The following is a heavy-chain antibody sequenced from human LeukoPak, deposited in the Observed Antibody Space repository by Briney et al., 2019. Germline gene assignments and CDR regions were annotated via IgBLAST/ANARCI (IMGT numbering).Heavy chain of an antibody. V-gene: IGHV4-39*02. CDR1: GGSMNSDGYY. J-gene: IGHJ4*02. Sequence: SETLSLTCTVSGGSMNSDGYYWSWIRHPPGKGLLWIGSIYYTGSTYYNPSLKSRVTISADTSKKQVSLKLNSVTAADTAVYYCARDPGDSSGYLAFDYWGQGTLVTVSS. CDR2: IYYTGST. CDR3: ARDPGDSSGYLAFDY. D-gene: IGHD3-22*01.